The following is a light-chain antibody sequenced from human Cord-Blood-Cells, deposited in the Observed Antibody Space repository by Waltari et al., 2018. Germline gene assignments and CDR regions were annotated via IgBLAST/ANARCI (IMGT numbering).Light chain of an antibody. Sequence: AVSLGERATINCKSSQSVLYSSNNKNYLAWYQQKPGQPPKLLIYWASTRESGVPDRFSGSGSGTDFTLTISSLQAEDVAVYYCQQYYSTPLITFGPGTKVDIK. CDR2: WAS. CDR3: QQYYSTPLIT. J-gene: IGKJ3*01. CDR1: QSVLYSSNNKNY. V-gene: IGKV4-1*01.